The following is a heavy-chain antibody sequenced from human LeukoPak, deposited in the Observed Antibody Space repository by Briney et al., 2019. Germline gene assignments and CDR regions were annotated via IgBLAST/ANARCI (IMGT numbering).Heavy chain of an antibody. Sequence: GGSLRLSCAASGFTVSSNYMSWVRQAPGKGLEWVSVIYSGGSTYYADSVKGRFTISRDNSKNTLYLQMNSLRAEDTAVYYCARGYDSSGYYPLPFDYWGQGTLVTVSS. CDR2: IYSGGST. CDR1: GFTVSSNY. J-gene: IGHJ4*02. D-gene: IGHD3-22*01. V-gene: IGHV3-66*01. CDR3: ARGYDSSGYYPLPFDY.